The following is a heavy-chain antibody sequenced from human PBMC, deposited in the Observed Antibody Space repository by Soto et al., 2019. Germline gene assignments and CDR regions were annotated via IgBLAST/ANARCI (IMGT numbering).Heavy chain of an antibody. CDR3: ARTLDMTTVTTLDY. CDR2: IYYSGST. V-gene: IGHV4-39*01. Sequence: PSETLSLTCTVSGGSISSSSYYWGWIRQPPGKGLEWIGNIYYSGSTYYNPSLKSRVTISVDTSKNQFSLKLSSVTAADTAVYYCARTLDMTTVTTLDYWGQGTLVTVS. CDR1: GGSISSSSYY. D-gene: IGHD4-17*01. J-gene: IGHJ4*02.